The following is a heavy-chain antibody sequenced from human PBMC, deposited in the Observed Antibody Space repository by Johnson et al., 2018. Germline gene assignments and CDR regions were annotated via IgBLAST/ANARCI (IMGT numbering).Heavy chain of an antibody. V-gene: IGHV3-9*01. CDR2: ISWNSGSI. CDR3: AKGVYMIVVITAFDI. Sequence: VQLVESGGALVQSGRSLRLSCAASGFTFDDYAMHWVRQAPGKGLEWVSGISWNSGSIGYAVSVKGRFTLSRDNAKNSLYLQMNSLGDEDTALYYCAKGVYMIVVITAFDIWGQGTMVTVSS. CDR1: GFTFDDYA. D-gene: IGHD3-22*01. J-gene: IGHJ3*02.